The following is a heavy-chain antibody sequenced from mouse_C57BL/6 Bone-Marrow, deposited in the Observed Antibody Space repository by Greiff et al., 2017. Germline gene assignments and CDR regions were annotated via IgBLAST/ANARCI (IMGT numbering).Heavy chain of an antibody. CDR1: GYTFTSHW. CDR3: AREEALLGCFDY. J-gene: IGHJ2*01. CDR2: IFPGSGST. V-gene: IGHV1-56*01. D-gene: IGHD2-1*01. Sequence: QVQLQQSGPELVRPGASVKISCKAPGYTFTSHWMQWVRQRPGQGLEWIGEIFPGSGSTYYNEKFKGKAKLTVDTSSSTAYMQLSSLTSEDSAVYFCAREEALLGCFDYWGQGTTLTVSS.